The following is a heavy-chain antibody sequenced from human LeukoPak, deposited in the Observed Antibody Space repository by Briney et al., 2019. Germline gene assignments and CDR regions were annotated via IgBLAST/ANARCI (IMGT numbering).Heavy chain of an antibody. CDR2: GDNTGGT. CDR1: GESLNRHY. Sequence: SETLSLTCAVYGESLNRHYWSWIRQPPGMGLEWIGEGDNTGGTKFNPSLKGRVTISADTSNNQFSLKLTSVTAADMAVYYCARNGQSGFSFDPWGQGTLVAVSS. V-gene: IGHV4-34*01. CDR3: ARNGQSGFSFDP. D-gene: IGHD2-8*01. J-gene: IGHJ5*02.